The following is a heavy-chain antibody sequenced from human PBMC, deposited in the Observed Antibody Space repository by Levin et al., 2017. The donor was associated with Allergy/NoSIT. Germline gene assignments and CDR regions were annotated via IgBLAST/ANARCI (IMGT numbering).Heavy chain of an antibody. D-gene: IGHD2/OR15-2a*01. CDR1: GGSISSYY. V-gene: IGHV4-59*08. Sequence: SETLSLTCTVSGGSISSYYWSWIRQPPGKGLEWIGYIYYSGSTNYNPSLKSRVTISVDTSKNQFSLKLSSVTAADTAVYYCARRRGSIYYFDYWGQGTLVTVSS. CDR3: ARRRGSIYYFDY. CDR2: IYYSGST. J-gene: IGHJ4*02.